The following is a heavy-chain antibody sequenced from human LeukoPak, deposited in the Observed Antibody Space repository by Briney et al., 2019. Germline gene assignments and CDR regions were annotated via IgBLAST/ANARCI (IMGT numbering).Heavy chain of an antibody. CDR1: GGTFISYA. J-gene: IGHJ5*02. V-gene: IGHV1-69*04. Sequence: ASVKVSCKASGGTFISYAISWVRQAPGQGLEWMGRIIPILGIANYAQKFQGRVTITADKSTSTAYMELSSLRSEDTAVYYCTRVNLRGSQYNWFDPWGQGTLVAVSS. D-gene: IGHD1-26*01. CDR2: IIPILGIA. CDR3: TRVNLRGSQYNWFDP.